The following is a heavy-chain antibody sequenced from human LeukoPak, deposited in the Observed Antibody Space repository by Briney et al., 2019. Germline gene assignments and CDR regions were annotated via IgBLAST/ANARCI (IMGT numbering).Heavy chain of an antibody. D-gene: IGHD6-19*01. CDR1: GFTLSTYA. Sequence: PGGSLRLSCAASGFTLSTYAMIWVRQAPGKGLEWVSAISVSRGGSTFYADSVKGRFTISRDNAKNSLYLQMSSLRAEDTAEYYRARGSSGRYHLYFDYWGQGTLVTVSS. V-gene: IGHV3-23*01. CDR2: ISVSRGGST. CDR3: ARGSSGRYHLYFDY. J-gene: IGHJ4*02.